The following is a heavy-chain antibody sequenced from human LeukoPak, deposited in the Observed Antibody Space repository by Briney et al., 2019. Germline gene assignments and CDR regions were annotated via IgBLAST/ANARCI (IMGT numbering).Heavy chain of an antibody. J-gene: IGHJ6*03. CDR1: GFTVSSNY. CDR3: ARDWCGSSTSCHHRNYYYYYMDV. V-gene: IGHV3-66*01. CDR2: IYSGGST. D-gene: IGHD2-2*01. Sequence: QSGGSLRLSCAASGFTVSSNYMSWVRQAPGKGLEWVSVIYSGGSTYYADSVKGRFTISRDNSKNTLYLQMNSLRAEDTAVYDCARDWCGSSTSCHHRNYYYYYMDVWSKGTTVTISS.